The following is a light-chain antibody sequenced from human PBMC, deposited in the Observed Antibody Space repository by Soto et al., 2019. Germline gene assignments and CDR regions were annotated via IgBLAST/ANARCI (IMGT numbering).Light chain of an antibody. CDR1: QSIGNY. CDR3: QQRSSWPFT. Sequence: EVVLTQSPATLSFSPGEGATLSWRASQSIGNYLAWYQQKPGQAPRLLIYATSNRATGIPARFSGSGSGTDFTLTISSLEPEDFAVYYCQQRSSWPFTFGPGTKVDIK. CDR2: ATS. J-gene: IGKJ3*01. V-gene: IGKV3-11*01.